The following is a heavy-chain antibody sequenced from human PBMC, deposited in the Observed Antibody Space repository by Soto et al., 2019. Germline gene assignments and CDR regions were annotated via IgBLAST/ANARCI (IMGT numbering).Heavy chain of an antibody. Sequence: ASVKVSCKASGGTFSSYAISWVRQAPGQGLEWMGGIIPIFGTANYAQKFQGRVTITADESTSTAYMELSSLRSEDTAVYYCAREIRAYYYDSSGYRGDVFDIWGQGTMVTVSS. D-gene: IGHD3-22*01. CDR3: AREIRAYYYDSSGYRGDVFDI. CDR1: GGTFSSYA. V-gene: IGHV1-69*13. CDR2: IIPIFGTA. J-gene: IGHJ3*02.